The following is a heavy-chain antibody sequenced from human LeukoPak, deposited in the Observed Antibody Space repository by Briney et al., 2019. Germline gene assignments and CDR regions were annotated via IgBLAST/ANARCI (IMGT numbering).Heavy chain of an antibody. CDR2: ISYDGSNK. Sequence: PGGSLRLSCAASGFTFSSYAMHWVRQAPGKGLEWVAVISYDGSNKYYADSVKGRFTISRDNSKNTLYLQMNSLRAEDTALYYCAKDLYDYGGNSEAFDIWGQGTMVTVSS. CDR1: GFTFSSYA. CDR3: AKDLYDYGGNSEAFDI. J-gene: IGHJ3*02. V-gene: IGHV3-30-3*01. D-gene: IGHD4-23*01.